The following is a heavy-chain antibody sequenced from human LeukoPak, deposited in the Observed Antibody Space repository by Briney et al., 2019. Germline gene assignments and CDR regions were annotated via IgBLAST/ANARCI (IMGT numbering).Heavy chain of an antibody. D-gene: IGHD5-12*01. CDR1: GFTVSNNY. J-gene: IGHJ4*02. CDR3: AKVAGDGGYVDAY. Sequence: GGSLRLSCAASGFTVSNNYMSWVRQAPGKGLECVSLIYVGGSTYYADSVKGRFTISRDNSKNTLYLQMNSVRAADTAVYFCAKVAGDGGYVDAYWGQGTLVTVSS. CDR2: IYVGGST. V-gene: IGHV3-53*01.